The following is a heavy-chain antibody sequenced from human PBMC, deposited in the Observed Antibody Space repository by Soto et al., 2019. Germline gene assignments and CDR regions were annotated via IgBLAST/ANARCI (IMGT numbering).Heavy chain of an antibody. V-gene: IGHV4-34*01. D-gene: IGHD6-13*01. CDR2: INHSGST. Sequence: QVQLQQWGAGLLKPSETLSLTCAVYGGSFSGYYWSWIRQPPGKGLEWIGEINHSGSTNYNPSLKSLVTMSVDTSKNQFSMKLSSVTAADTAVYYCARARNGYSSTPDAFDIWGQGTMVTVSS. J-gene: IGHJ3*02. CDR3: ARARNGYSSTPDAFDI. CDR1: GGSFSGYY.